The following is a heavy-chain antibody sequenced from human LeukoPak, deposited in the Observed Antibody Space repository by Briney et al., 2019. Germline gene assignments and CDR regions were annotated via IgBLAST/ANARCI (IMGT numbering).Heavy chain of an antibody. CDR3: ARRRYSGSSQDFDY. CDR2: IKQDGSEK. Sequence: GGSLRLSCAASGFTFSSYWMSWVRQAPGKGLEWVANIKQDGSEKYYVDSVKGRFTISRDNAKNSLYLQMNSLRAEDTAVYYCARRRYSGSSQDFDYWGQGTLVTVSS. D-gene: IGHD1-26*01. CDR1: GFTFSSYW. V-gene: IGHV3-7*01. J-gene: IGHJ4*02.